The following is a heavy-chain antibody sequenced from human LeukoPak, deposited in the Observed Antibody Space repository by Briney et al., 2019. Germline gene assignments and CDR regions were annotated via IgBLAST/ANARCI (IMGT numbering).Heavy chain of an antibody. D-gene: IGHD3-22*01. CDR3: AEVYYYDSSGHWI. J-gene: IGHJ3*02. V-gene: IGHV3-23*01. CDR1: GFTFSSYA. Sequence: GGSLRLSCAASGFTFSSYAMSWVRQAPGKGLEWVSAISGSGGSTYYADSAKGRFTISRDNSKNTLYLQMNSLRAEDTAVYYCAEVYYYDSSGHWIWGQGTMVTVSS. CDR2: ISGSGGST.